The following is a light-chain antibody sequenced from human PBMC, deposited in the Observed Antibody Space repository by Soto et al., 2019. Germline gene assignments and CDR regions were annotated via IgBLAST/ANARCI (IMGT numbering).Light chain of an antibody. Sequence: EIVMTQSPATLSVSPGERATLSCRASQSVSSNLAWYQQKPGQAPRLLIYGASTRATGIPARFSGSGSGTDFTLTISRLDPEDFAVYYCQQYDISPRTFGQGTKV. CDR3: QQYDISPRT. J-gene: IGKJ1*01. CDR1: QSVSSN. V-gene: IGKV3-15*01. CDR2: GAS.